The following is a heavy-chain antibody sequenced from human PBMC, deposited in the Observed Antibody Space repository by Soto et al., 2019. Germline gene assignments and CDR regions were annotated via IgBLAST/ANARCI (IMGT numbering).Heavy chain of an antibody. CDR1: GGSISSSSYY. J-gene: IGHJ4*02. Sequence: SETLSLTCTVSGGSISSSSYYWGWIRQPPGKGLEWIGSIFYSGSTYYNPSLKSRVTISVDTSKNQFSLRLISVTAADTALYYCARRYGWLYFDYWGQGSLVTVSS. V-gene: IGHV4-39*01. CDR3: ARRYGWLYFDY. CDR2: IFYSGST. D-gene: IGHD6-19*01.